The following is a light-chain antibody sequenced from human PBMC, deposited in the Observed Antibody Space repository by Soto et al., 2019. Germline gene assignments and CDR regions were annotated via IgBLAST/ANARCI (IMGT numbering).Light chain of an antibody. CDR3: HQYNHWLTWT. J-gene: IGKJ1*01. CDR1: QSVSSK. V-gene: IGKV3-15*01. CDR2: SAS. Sequence: EIVITQSPATLSLSPGQRATLSCRASQSVSSKLAWCQQRPGQAPRLLIYSASTRATGIPARFSGSGSGTEFTLTISSLQSEDFAVYYCHQYNHWLTWTFGQGTKVDIK.